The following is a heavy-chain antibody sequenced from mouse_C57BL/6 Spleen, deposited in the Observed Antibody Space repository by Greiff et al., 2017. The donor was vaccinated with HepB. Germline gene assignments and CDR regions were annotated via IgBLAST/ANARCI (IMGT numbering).Heavy chain of an antibody. V-gene: IGHV5-9*01. CDR3: ASLYYYGSSHYFDY. CDR2: ISGGGGNT. Sequence: EVKLEESGGGLVKPGGSLKLSCAASGFTFSSYTMSWVRQTPEKRLEWVATISGGGGNTYYPDSVKGRFTISRDNAKNTLYLQMSSLRSEDTALYYCASLYYYGSSHYFDYWGQGTTLTVSS. D-gene: IGHD1-1*01. J-gene: IGHJ2*01. CDR1: GFTFSSYT.